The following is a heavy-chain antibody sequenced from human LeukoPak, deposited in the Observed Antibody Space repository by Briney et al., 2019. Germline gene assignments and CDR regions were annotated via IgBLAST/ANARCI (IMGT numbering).Heavy chain of an antibody. D-gene: IGHD2-2*01. CDR1: GGSISSGGYS. V-gene: IGHV4-30-2*01. CDR2: IYHSGST. Sequence: PSQTLSLTCAVSGGSISSGGYSWSWIRQPPGKGLEWIGYIYHSGSTYYNPSLKSRVTISVDRSKNQFSLKLSPVTAADTAVYYCARGARYCSSTSCYPFDPWGQGTLVTVSS. J-gene: IGHJ5*02. CDR3: ARGARYCSSTSCYPFDP.